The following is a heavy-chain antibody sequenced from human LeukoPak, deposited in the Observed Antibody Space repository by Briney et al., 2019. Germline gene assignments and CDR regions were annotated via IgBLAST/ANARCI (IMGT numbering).Heavy chain of an antibody. CDR2: ISAYNGNT. J-gene: IGHJ4*02. Sequence: ASVKVSCKASSYTFTSYGISWVRQAPGQGLEWMGWISAYNGNTNYAQKLQGRVTMTTDTSTSTAYMELRSLRSDDTAVYYCARPWMYYYDSSGYSHWGQGTLVTDSS. CDR3: ARPWMYYYDSSGYSH. CDR1: SYTFTSYG. D-gene: IGHD3-22*01. V-gene: IGHV1-18*01.